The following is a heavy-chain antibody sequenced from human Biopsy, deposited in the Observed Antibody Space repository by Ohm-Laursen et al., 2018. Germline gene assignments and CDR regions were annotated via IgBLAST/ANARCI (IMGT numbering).Heavy chain of an antibody. CDR3: AKGRSGGTGHGNWFDP. J-gene: IGHJ5*02. D-gene: IGHD3-10*01. V-gene: IGHV3-23*05. CDR1: GFIFSNYA. CDR2: TGTTT. Sequence: SLRLSCTASGFIFSNYAMSWVRQAPGKVLEWVSGTGTTTHYADSVKGRFSISRDNSKNTLYLQMNSLRVEDTAVYYCAKGRSGGTGHGNWFDPWGQGTLVIVSS.